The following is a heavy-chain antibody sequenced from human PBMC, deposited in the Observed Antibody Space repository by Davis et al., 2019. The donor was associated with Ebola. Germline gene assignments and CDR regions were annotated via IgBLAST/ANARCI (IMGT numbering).Heavy chain of an antibody. CDR3: ARVRNRAGLFDY. CDR2: ISAYNGNT. Sequence: ASVKVSCKASGYTFTSYGISWVRQAPGQGLEWMGWISAYNGNTNYAQKLQGRVTMTTDTSTSTAYMELRSLRSEDTAVYYCARVRNRAGLFDYWGQGTLVTVSS. D-gene: IGHD6-19*01. V-gene: IGHV1-18*01. CDR1: GYTFTSYG. J-gene: IGHJ4*02.